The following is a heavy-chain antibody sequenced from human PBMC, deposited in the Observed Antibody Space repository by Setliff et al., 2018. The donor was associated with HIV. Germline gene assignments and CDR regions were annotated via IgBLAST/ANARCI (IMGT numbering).Heavy chain of an antibody. D-gene: IGHD2-2*01. V-gene: IGHV4-31*03. CDR1: GGSISSSSYY. Sequence: SETLSLTCTVAGGSISSSSYYWSWIRQHPGKGLEWIGYSYHSGSPSYNPSLKSRTTISVDTSKKHFSLKLNSVTAADTAVYYCARCGIVVFPAYFDPWGPGTLVTVSS. J-gene: IGHJ5*02. CDR2: SYHSGSP. CDR3: ARCGIVVFPAYFDP.